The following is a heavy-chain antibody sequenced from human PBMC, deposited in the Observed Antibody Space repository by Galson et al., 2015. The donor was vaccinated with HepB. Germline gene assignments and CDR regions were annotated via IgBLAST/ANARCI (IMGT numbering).Heavy chain of an antibody. CDR2: ISGSGSIT. J-gene: IGHJ1*01. V-gene: IGHV3-23*01. CDR3: AKDRQIAPGRDFQH. Sequence: SLRLSCAASGFTFNTYAMSWVRQAPGKGLEWVSAISGSGSITYYADSVKGRFSISRDNSKNTLCLQMNSLRAEDTAVYFCAKDRQIAPGRDFQHWGQGTLVTVSS. D-gene: IGHD6-13*01. CDR1: GFTFNTYA.